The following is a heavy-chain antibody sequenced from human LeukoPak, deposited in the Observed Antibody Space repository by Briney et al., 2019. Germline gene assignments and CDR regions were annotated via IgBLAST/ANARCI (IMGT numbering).Heavy chain of an antibody. D-gene: IGHD1-26*01. CDR2: TSGSGGST. J-gene: IGHJ4*02. V-gene: IGHV3-23*01. CDR1: GFTFNSYA. CDR3: AKGTDRTSGSYF. Sequence: GGSLRLSCAASGFTFNSYAMSWVRQAPGKGLEWVSATSGSGGSTYYADSVKGRFTISRDNSKNTLYLQMNSLRAEDTAGYYCAKGTDRTSGSYFWGQGTLVTVSS.